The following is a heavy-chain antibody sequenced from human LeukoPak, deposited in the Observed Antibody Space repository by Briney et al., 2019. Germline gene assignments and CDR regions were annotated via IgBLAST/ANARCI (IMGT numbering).Heavy chain of an antibody. CDR3: AKRHPSVTTFDY. D-gene: IGHD4-17*01. CDR1: EFSFRTYA. J-gene: IGHJ4*02. Sequence: GGSLRLSCTTSEFSFRTYAMTWVRQAPGKGLEWVSGISDSGGSTYYADSVKGRFTISRDNSKNTLYLQMNSLRAEDTAVYYCAKRHPSVTTFDYWGQGTLVTVSS. CDR2: ISDSGGST. V-gene: IGHV3-23*01.